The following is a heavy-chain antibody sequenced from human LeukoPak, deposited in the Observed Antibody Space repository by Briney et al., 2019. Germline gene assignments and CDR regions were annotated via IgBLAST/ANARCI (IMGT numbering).Heavy chain of an antibody. CDR3: ARGDYYDSSGYWLFDH. J-gene: IGHJ4*02. CDR1: GGSISSYY. CDR2: IYYSGST. D-gene: IGHD3-22*01. Sequence: TSETLSLTCTVSGGSISSYYWSWIRQPPGKGLEWIGYIYYSGSTNYNPSLKSRVTISVDTSKNQFSLKLSSVTAADTAVYYCARGDYYDSSGYWLFDHWGQGTLVTVSS. V-gene: IGHV4-59*01.